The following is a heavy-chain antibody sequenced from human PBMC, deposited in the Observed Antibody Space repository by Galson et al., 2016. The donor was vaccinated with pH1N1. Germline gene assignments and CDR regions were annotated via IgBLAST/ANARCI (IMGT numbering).Heavy chain of an antibody. D-gene: IGHD3-22*01. CDR1: GYSFSNYY. CDR2: INPNGGGT. V-gene: IGHV1-2*02. J-gene: IGHJ6*02. Sequence: SVKVSCKASGYSFSNYYIHWVRQAPGQGLEWMGWINPNGGGTKYAQKFQGRVTMIRDASTTTGYMELSRLTSDDTAVYYCAKDRNNYDSSGYYTYYYYGLDVWGQGTTVIVSS. CDR3: AKDRNNYDSSGYYTYYYYGLDV.